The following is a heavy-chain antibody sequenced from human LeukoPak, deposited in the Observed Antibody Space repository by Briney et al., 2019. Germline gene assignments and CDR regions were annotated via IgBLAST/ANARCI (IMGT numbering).Heavy chain of an antibody. D-gene: IGHD6-13*01. J-gene: IGHJ4*02. CDR2: IYYSGST. V-gene: IGHV4-59*01. CDR3: ARRLTAAAVSYFDY. Sequence: PSETLSLTCTVSGGSISSYYWSWIRQPPGKGLEWIGYIYYSGSTNYNPSLKSRVTISVDTSKNQFSLKLSSVTAADTAVYYCARRLTAAAVSYFDYWGQGTLVTVSS. CDR1: GGSISSYY.